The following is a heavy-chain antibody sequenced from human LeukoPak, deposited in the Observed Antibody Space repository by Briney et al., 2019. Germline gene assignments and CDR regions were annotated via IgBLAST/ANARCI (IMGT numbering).Heavy chain of an antibody. V-gene: IGHV3-21*01. D-gene: IGHD2-21*02. CDR2: INSDGSDT. CDR1: GFAFSLVT. Sequence: GGSLRLSCASPGFAFSLVTVNWVRQAPGKGLQWVASINSDGSDTYYADSVRGRFTISRDNAKNSFFLQMNSLRVEDTAIYFCAKDVSTAGDSYYFYFGMDVWGRGTTVTVSS. CDR3: AKDVSTAGDSYYFYFGMDV. J-gene: IGHJ6*02.